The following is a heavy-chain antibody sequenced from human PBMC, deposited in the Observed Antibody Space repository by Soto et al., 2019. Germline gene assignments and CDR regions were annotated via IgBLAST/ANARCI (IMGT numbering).Heavy chain of an antibody. Sequence: SPVKVSCKASGYTFSSYGISWVRQDPGQGLEWMGWISAYNGNTNYAQKLQGKVTMTTDTSTSTAYMELRSLRSDDTAVYYCARVSCGRTNCYGPLSYYYYYMDVWGKGTTVTVSS. D-gene: IGHD2-2*01. CDR1: GYTFSSYG. CDR2: ISAYNGNT. CDR3: ARVSCGRTNCYGPLSYYYYYMDV. J-gene: IGHJ6*03. V-gene: IGHV1-18*01.